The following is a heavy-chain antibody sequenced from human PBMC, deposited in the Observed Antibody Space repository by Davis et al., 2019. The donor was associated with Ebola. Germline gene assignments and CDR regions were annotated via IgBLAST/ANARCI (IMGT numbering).Heavy chain of an antibody. CDR2: ISAYNGNT. D-gene: IGHD2-2*01. V-gene: IGHV1-18*01. CDR1: GYTFTSYG. Sequence: ASVKVSCKASGYTFTSYGISWVRQAPGQGLEWMGLISAYNGNTNYAQKLQVRVTMTTATFTSTAYMELRSLRSDDTAVHYCARGKYQLLCEWCFDYWGQGTLVTVSS. CDR3: ARGKYQLLCEWCFDY. J-gene: IGHJ4*02.